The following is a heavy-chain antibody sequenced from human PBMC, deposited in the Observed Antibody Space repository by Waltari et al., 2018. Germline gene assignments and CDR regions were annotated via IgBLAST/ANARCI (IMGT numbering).Heavy chain of an antibody. D-gene: IGHD6-13*01. CDR1: GFDFSSCS. CDR3: NVELAEAGN. CDR2: ISKSGRVT. J-gene: IGHJ4*02. Sequence: EVHLVASGGGLVKPGGSLRVSCAASGFDFSSCSINWIRQTPGKGLEWVSSISKSGRVTEYADSVKGRFTFSRDNANNSVYLQMNSLRVEDTAVYYCNVELAEAGNWGQGTLVTVSP. V-gene: IGHV3-21*06.